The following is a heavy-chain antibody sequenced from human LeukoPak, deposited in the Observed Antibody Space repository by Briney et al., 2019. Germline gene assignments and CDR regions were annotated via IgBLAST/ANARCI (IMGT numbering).Heavy chain of an antibody. V-gene: IGHV3-23*01. CDR2: ISGSGGST. J-gene: IGHJ4*02. CDR1: GFTFSSYA. Sequence: GGSLRLSRAASGFTFSSYAMSWVRQAPGKGLEWVSAISGSGGSTYYADSVKGRFTISRDNSKSTLYLQMNSLRAEDTAVYYCAKDPSYYDSSGSLYYFDYWGQGTLVTVSS. CDR3: AKDPSYYDSSGSLYYFDY. D-gene: IGHD3-22*01.